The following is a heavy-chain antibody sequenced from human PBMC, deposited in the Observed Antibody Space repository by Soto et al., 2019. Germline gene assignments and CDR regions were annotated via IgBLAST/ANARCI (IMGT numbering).Heavy chain of an antibody. D-gene: IGHD6-25*01. CDR3: AKFFVETGENSGWPWYVHY. J-gene: IGHJ4*02. V-gene: IGHV3-23*01. CDR2: ISGSGGTT. CDR1: GLTFSNYA. Sequence: EVQRLESGGGLVEPGRYLRLSCADSGLTFSNYAMASVRQAPGQGLVWVSAISGSGGTTYYADSAKGRFPVSRDNSKNTLFLQMNSWSAEDAAVYYCAKFFVETGENSGWPWYVHYCGEATLVTVSS.